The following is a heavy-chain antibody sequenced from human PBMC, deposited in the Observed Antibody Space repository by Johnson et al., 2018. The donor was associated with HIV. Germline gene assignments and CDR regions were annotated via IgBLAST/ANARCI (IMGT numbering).Heavy chain of an antibody. V-gene: IGHV3-23*04. CDR1: GFTFDDYG. Sequence: VQLVESGGGVVRPGGSLRLSCAASGFTFDDYGMSWVRQAPGKGLEWVSGISGSGGSTYYADSVKGRFTISRDNSKNTLYLQMNSLRAEDTAVYYCARDPPFDNSGYFYSSDDAFDVWGQGTMVTVSA. CDR2: ISGSGGST. CDR3: ARDPPFDNSGYFYSSDDAFDV. D-gene: IGHD3-22*01. J-gene: IGHJ3*01.